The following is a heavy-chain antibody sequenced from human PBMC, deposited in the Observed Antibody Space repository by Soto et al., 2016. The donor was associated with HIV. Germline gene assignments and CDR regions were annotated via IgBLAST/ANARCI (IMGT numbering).Heavy chain of an antibody. Sequence: EVQLVESGGGLVQPGGSLRLSCAASGFTFSSYDMHWVRQATGKGLEWVSAIGTAGDTYYPGSVKGRFTISRENAKNSLYLQMNSLRAGDTAVYYCARGKKYGDYGRDTYNWFDPWGQGTLVTVSS. CDR1: GFTFSSYD. CDR2: IGTAGDT. J-gene: IGHJ5*02. V-gene: IGHV3-13*04. CDR3: ARGKKYGDYGRDTYNWFDP. D-gene: IGHD4-17*01.